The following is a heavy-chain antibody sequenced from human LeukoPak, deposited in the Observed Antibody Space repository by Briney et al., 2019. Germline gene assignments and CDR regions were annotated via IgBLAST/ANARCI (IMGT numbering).Heavy chain of an antibody. CDR3: ARGKGTYYDILTGYYPIYFDY. Sequence: PSETLSLTCTVSGGSISSGSYYWSWIRQPAGKGLEWIGRIYTSGSTNYNPSLKSRVTISVDTSKNQFSLKLSSVTAADTAVYYCARGKGTYYDILTGYYPIYFDYWGQGTLVTVSS. J-gene: IGHJ4*02. CDR1: GGSISSGSYY. D-gene: IGHD3-9*01. V-gene: IGHV4-61*02. CDR2: IYTSGST.